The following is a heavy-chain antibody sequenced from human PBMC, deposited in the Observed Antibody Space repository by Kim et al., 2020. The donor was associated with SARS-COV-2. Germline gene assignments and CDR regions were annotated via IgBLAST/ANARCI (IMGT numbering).Heavy chain of an antibody. Sequence: TYYTPSLKSRATISVDRSKNQFSLTLTSVTAADTAVYYCTRGPYSDYFDYWGQGTLVTVSS. V-gene: IGHV4-30-2*01. J-gene: IGHJ4*02. CDR3: TRGPYSDYFDY. CDR2: T. D-gene: IGHD4-4*01.